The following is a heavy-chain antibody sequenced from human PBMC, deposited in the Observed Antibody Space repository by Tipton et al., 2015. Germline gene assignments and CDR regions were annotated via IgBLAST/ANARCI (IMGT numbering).Heavy chain of an antibody. V-gene: IGHV3-23*01. CDR1: GFTFSSFA. Sequence: SLRLSCAASGFTFSSFAMSWVRQAPGKGLEWVSVVSNGGDTTFYADSVKGRFTVSRDNSKNTIYLQMNRLRAEDTAMYYCARGGDIVLMVYYWFDPWGQGTLVTVSS. D-gene: IGHD2-8*01. CDR3: ARGGDIVLMVYYWFDP. J-gene: IGHJ5*02. CDR2: VSNGGDTT.